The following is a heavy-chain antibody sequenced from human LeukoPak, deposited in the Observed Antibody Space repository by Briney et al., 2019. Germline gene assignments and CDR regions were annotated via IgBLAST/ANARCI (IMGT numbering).Heavy chain of an antibody. V-gene: IGHV1-46*01. Sequence: ASVKVSCKAPGYTFTSYYMHWVRQAPGQGLEWMGIINPSGGSTSYAQKFQGRVTMTRDTSTSTAYMELSSLRSEDTAVYYCARDGQSYDSSGPSDYWGQGTLVTVSS. CDR2: INPSGGST. J-gene: IGHJ4*02. CDR3: ARDGQSYDSSGPSDY. CDR1: GYTFTSYY. D-gene: IGHD3-22*01.